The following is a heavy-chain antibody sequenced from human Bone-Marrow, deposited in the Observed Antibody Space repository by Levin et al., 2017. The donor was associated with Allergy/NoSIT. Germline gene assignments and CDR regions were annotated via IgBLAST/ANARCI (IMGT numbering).Heavy chain of an antibody. CDR3: AKVDGVLPSESGKFYGMDV. J-gene: IGHJ6*02. CDR2: INGGGNRI. V-gene: IGHV3-23*01. CDR1: GITVNTFA. D-gene: IGHD5-12*01. Sequence: HPGGSLRLSCTASGITVNTFAMSWVRLAPGKGLEWVSSINGGGNRIYYADSVKGRFTISRDNSRNILSLQMTSLRAEDTAVYYCAKVDGVLPSESGKFYGMDVWGRGTTVTVSS.